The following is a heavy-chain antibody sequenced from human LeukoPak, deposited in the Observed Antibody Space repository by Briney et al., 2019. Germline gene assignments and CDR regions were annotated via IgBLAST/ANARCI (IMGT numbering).Heavy chain of an antibody. CDR3: ARGVCSGGSCYSVSWFDP. D-gene: IGHD2-15*01. CDR2: INHSGST. CDR1: GGSFSGYY. Sequence: PSETLSLTCAVYGGSFSGYYWSWIRQPPGKGLEWIGEINHSGSTNYNPSLKSRVTISVDTSKNQFSLKLSSVTAADTAVYYCARGVCSGGSCYSVSWFDPWGQGTLVTVSS. J-gene: IGHJ5*02. V-gene: IGHV4-34*01.